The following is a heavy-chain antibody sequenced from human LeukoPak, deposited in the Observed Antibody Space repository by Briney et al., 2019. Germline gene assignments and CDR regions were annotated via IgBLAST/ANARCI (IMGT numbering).Heavy chain of an antibody. V-gene: IGHV1-18*04. CDR2: ISAYNGNT. D-gene: IGHD6-19*01. J-gene: IGHJ4*02. CDR1: EYTFSVYH. CDR3: ARAVDPAVAGTGFDY. Sequence: ASVKVSCKASEYTFSVYHIHWVRQAPGQGLEWMGWISAYNGNTNYAQKLQGRVTMTTDTSTSTAYMELRSLRSDDTAVYYCARAVDPAVAGTGFDYWGQGTLVTVSS.